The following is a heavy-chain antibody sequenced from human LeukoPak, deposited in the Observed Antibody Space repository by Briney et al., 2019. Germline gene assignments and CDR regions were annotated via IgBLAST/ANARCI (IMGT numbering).Heavy chain of an antibody. D-gene: IGHD6-25*01. V-gene: IGHV1-2*06. CDR1: GYTFTGHY. Sequence: ASVKVSCKASGYTFTGHYMHWVRQAPGQGLEWMGRINPDSGATVYAQKFQGRVTMTRDTSISTAYMELSRLRSDDTAVYYCARDAGGTDAFDIWGQGTMVTVSS. J-gene: IGHJ3*02. CDR2: INPDSGAT. CDR3: ARDAGGTDAFDI.